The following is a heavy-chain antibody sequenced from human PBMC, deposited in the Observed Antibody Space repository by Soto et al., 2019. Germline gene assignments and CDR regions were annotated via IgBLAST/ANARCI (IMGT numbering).Heavy chain of an antibody. D-gene: IGHD3-3*01. V-gene: IGHV1-18*01. Sequence: ASVKVSCKASGYSFIGYGLSWVRQAPGQGLEWMGWISVYNGKTNYAQKFQDRVTMTPDTSTSTVYMELRSLRSDDTAVFYCATEEPTTIGIRFQPGFSGMDVWGQGTTVTVSS. CDR3: ATEEPTTIGIRFQPGFSGMDV. J-gene: IGHJ6*02. CDR2: ISVYNGKT. CDR1: GYSFIGYG.